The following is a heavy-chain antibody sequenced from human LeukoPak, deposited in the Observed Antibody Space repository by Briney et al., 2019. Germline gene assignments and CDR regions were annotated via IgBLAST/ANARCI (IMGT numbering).Heavy chain of an antibody. D-gene: IGHD1-26*01. CDR2: INPNSGGT. CDR3: ARVAKVGATTFSY. J-gene: IGHJ4*02. V-gene: IGHV1-2*04. Sequence: ASVKVSCKASGYTFTGYYMHWVRQAPGQGLEWMGWINPNSGGTNYAQKFQGWVTMTRDTSISTAYMELSRLRSDDTAVYYCARVAKVGATTFSYWGQGTLVTVSS. CDR1: GYTFTGYY.